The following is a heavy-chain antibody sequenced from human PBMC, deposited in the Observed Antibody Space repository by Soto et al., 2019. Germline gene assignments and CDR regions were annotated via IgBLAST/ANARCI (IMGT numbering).Heavy chain of an antibody. CDR1: GGSISSSSYY. D-gene: IGHD1-26*01. J-gene: IGHJ4*02. CDR2: IYYSGST. V-gene: IGHV4-39*07. Sequence: SETLSLTCTVSGGSISSSSYYWGWIRQPPGKGLEWIGSIYYSGSTYYNPSLKSRVTISVDTSKNQFSLKLSSVTAADTAVYYCARKGEEPTAPWDYWGQGTLATVSS. CDR3: ARKGEEPTAPWDY.